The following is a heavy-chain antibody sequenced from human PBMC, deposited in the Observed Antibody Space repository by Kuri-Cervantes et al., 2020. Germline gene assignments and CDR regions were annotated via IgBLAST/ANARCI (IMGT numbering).Heavy chain of an antibody. Sequence: GESLKISCAASGFTFSSYSMNWVRQAPGKGLEWVSYISSSSSTIYYADSVKGRFTISRDNAKNSLYLQMISLRAEDTAVYYCARSNWNDAFDIWGQGTMVTVSS. J-gene: IGHJ3*02. CDR3: ARSNWNDAFDI. CDR1: GFTFSSYS. CDR2: ISSSSSTI. D-gene: IGHD1-1*01. V-gene: IGHV3-48*04.